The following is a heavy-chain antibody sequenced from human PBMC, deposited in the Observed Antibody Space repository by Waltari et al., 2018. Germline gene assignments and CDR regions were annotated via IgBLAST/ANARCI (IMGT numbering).Heavy chain of an antibody. V-gene: IGHV1-8*01. CDR3: ARAITGRRIAAAGYYYYYGMDV. CDR2: MNPNSGNT. J-gene: IGHJ6*02. CDR1: GYTFTSYD. D-gene: IGHD6-13*01. Sequence: QVQLVQSGAEVKKPGASVKVSCKASGYTFTSYDFNWVRQATGQGIEWMGWMNPNSGNTGYAQKFQGRVTMTRNTSISTAYMELSSLRSEDTAVYYCARAITGRRIAAAGYYYYYGMDVWGQGTTVTVSS.